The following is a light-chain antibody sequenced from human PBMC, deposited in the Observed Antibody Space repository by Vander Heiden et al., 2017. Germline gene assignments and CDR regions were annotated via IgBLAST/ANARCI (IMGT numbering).Light chain of an antibody. CDR1: SSDVGGYNY. J-gene: IGLJ3*02. V-gene: IGLV2-14*03. CDR2: DVS. CDR3: SAYTSSHTLV. Sequence: QSALPQPASVSASPGQSLTISCTGTSSDVGGYNYVSWYQQRPGKAPELMIYDVSTRPSGVSNRFSGSKSGNTASLTISGLQAEDEADYYCSAYTSSHTLVFGGGTKLTVL.